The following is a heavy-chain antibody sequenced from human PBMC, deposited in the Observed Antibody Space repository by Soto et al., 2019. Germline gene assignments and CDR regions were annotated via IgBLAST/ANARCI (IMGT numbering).Heavy chain of an antibody. J-gene: IGHJ4*02. CDR1: GFTVSSNS. D-gene: IGHD6-13*01. V-gene: IGHV3-53*01. CDR3: ASPPGGAAAGTWLGY. CDR2: ISSVGST. Sequence: EGQLVESGGGWIQPGGSLRLSCAAAGFTVSSNSRSWVRQAPGKGLGWVSVISSVGSTYYADSVKGRFTISRDNSKSTVYLQMNSLRAEDTAVYYCASPPGGAAAGTWLGYWGQGTLVTVSS.